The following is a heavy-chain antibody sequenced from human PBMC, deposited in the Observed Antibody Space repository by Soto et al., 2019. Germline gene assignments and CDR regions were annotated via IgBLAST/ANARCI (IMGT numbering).Heavy chain of an antibody. J-gene: IGHJ4*02. CDR3: ARGRIYSSSSYDY. Sequence: PSETLSLTCAVYGGSFSGYYWSWIRQPPGKGLEWIGEINHSGSTNYNPSLKSRVTISVDTSKNQFSLKLSSVTAADTAVYYCARGRIYSSSSYDYWGQGTLVTVS. CDR1: GGSFSGYY. D-gene: IGHD6-6*01. CDR2: INHSGST. V-gene: IGHV4-34*01.